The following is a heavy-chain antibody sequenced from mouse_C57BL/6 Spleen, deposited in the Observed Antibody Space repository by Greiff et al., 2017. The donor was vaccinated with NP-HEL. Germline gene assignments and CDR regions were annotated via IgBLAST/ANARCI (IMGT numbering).Heavy chain of an antibody. Sequence: VQLQQPGAELVKPGASVKLSCKASGYTFTSYWMHWVKQRPGQGLEWIGMIHPNSGSTNYNEKFKSKATLTVDKSSSTAYLQLSSLTSEDSAVYCCATSAGGAHYFDYWGQGTTLTVSS. CDR2: IHPNSGST. V-gene: IGHV1-64*01. D-gene: IGHD6-1*01. J-gene: IGHJ2*01. CDR3: ATSAGGAHYFDY. CDR1: GYTFTSYW.